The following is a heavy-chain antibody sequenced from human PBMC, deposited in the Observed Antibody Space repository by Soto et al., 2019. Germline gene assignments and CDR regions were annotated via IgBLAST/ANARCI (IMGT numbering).Heavy chain of an antibody. CDR1: GGSISGGVYY. V-gene: IGHV4-30-4*01. CDR3: AREIITLTTDWYFDL. Sequence: QVQMQESGPGLVKPSETLSLTCTVSGGSISGGVYYWSWIRKPTGKGLEWIGYIYDSGSTYYNPSLKGRVTISVDTSKNPYSLSLSSVTAADTAVYYCAREIITLTTDWYFDLWGRGTLVTVSS. D-gene: IGHD4-17*01. CDR2: IYDSGST. J-gene: IGHJ2*01.